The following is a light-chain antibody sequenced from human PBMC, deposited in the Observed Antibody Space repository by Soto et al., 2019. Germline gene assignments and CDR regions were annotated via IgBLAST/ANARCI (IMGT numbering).Light chain of an antibody. CDR2: WAS. V-gene: IGKV4-1*01. CDR1: QSVLYSSNNKNY. Sequence: DIVMTQSPDSLAVSLGERATINCKSSQSVLYSSNNKNYLAWYQQKPGQPPKLLIYWASTRESGVPDRFSGSGSGTDFSLTISSLQAEDGAVYYCQQDYSTPPYTLGHGTKLEIK. CDR3: QQDYSTPPYT. J-gene: IGKJ2*01.